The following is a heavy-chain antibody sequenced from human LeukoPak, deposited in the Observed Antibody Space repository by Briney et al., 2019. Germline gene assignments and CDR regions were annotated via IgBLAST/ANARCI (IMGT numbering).Heavy chain of an antibody. CDR2: ISGSGGST. J-gene: IGHJ4*02. CDR1: GFTFSSYA. Sequence: GGSLRLSCAASGFTFSSYAMSWVRQAPGKGLEWVSAISGSGGSTYYADSVKGRFTISRDNAKNSLYLQMNSLRAEDTALYYCARSTAVDYYFDYWGQGTLVTVSS. V-gene: IGHV3-23*01. CDR3: ARSTAVDYYFDY. D-gene: IGHD4-23*01.